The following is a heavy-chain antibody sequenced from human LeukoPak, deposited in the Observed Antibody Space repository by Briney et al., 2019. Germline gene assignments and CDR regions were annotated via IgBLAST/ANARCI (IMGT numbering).Heavy chain of an antibody. Sequence: GGSLRLSCAASGFTFSSYSMNWVRQAPGKGLEWVSSISSSSSYIYYADSVKGRFTISRDNAKNSLYLQMNSLRAEDTAVYYCARGRIAVAGTDFDYWGQGTPVTVSS. CDR2: ISSSSSYI. D-gene: IGHD6-19*01. V-gene: IGHV3-21*01. J-gene: IGHJ4*02. CDR1: GFTFSSYS. CDR3: ARGRIAVAGTDFDY.